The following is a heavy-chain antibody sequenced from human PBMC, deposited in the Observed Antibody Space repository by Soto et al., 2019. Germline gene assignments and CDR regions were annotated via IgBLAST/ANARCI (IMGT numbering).Heavy chain of an antibody. D-gene: IGHD2-15*01. V-gene: IGHV4-31*03. CDR2: IYYSGSI. Sequence: QVQLQESGPGLVKPSQTLSLTCTVSGGSISSGGYYWSWIRQHPGKGLEWIGYIYYSGSIYYNPSLKSRVTISVDTSKNQFSLKLSSVTAADTAVYYCARVYCSGGSCYEFAYWGQGTLVTVSS. CDR1: GGSISSGGYY. J-gene: IGHJ4*02. CDR3: ARVYCSGGSCYEFAY.